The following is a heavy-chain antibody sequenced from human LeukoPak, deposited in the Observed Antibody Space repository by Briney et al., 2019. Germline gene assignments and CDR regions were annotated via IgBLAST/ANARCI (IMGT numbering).Heavy chain of an antibody. CDR1: GFTFSSYS. Sequence: GGSLRLSCAPSGFTFSSYSMNWVRQAPGKGLEWVSSISSSSSYIYYADSVKGRFTISRDNAKNSLYLQMNSLRAEDTAVYYCARDRISSGSYYDYYMDVWGKGTTVTVSS. V-gene: IGHV3-21*01. CDR3: ARDRISSGSYYDYYMDV. CDR2: ISSSSSYI. J-gene: IGHJ6*03. D-gene: IGHD1-26*01.